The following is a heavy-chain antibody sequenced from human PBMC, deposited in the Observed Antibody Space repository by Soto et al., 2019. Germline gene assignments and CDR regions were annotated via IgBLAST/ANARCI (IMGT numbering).Heavy chain of an antibody. CDR2: IIPSFGTA. J-gene: IGHJ6*02. D-gene: IGHD2-2*02. CDR3: ARDGPGYCSSTSCYSYYGMDV. Sequence: SVKVSCKASGRTFSSYAISWVRPAPGQGLEWIGGIIPSFGTANYAQKFQGRVTITADESTSTAYMELSSLSSEDTAVYYCARDGPGYCSSTSCYSYYGMDVGGQGTTVTVSS. CDR1: GRTFSSYA. V-gene: IGHV1-69*13.